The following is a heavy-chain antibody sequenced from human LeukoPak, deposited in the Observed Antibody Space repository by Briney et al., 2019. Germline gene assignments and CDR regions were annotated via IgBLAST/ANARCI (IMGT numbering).Heavy chain of an antibody. J-gene: IGHJ4*02. CDR2: INPNTGAT. CDR3: AREGGDNEGYNYPFDY. Sequence: GASVKVSCKASGYTFTGYYMHWVRQAPGQGLEWMGWINPNTGATNYAQTFQGRVTMIRDTSISTAYMELSNLRSDDTAVYYCAREGGDNEGYNYPFDYWGQGTLVTASS. D-gene: IGHD1-20*01. V-gene: IGHV1-2*02. CDR1: GYTFTGYY.